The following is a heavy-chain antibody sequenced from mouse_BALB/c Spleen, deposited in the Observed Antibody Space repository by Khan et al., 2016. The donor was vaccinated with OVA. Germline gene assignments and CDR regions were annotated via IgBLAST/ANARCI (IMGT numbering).Heavy chain of an antibody. J-gene: IGHJ2*01. CDR2: ILPGSGSR. CDR1: GYTFSSYW. Sequence: QVQLQQSGAELMKPGASVKISCKATGYTFSSYWLEWVKQRPGHGLEWIGEILPGSGSRNYNEKFKGKATFTADISSKTTYMQLSSLTSEDSAVYYCARVNYSSRDYFDYWGQGNTLTVSS. D-gene: IGHD1-1*01. CDR3: ARVNYSSRDYFDY. V-gene: IGHV1-9*01.